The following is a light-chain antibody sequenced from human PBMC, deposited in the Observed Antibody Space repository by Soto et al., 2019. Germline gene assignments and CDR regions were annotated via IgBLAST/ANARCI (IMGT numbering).Light chain of an antibody. J-gene: IGKJ4*01. CDR3: QQYCTSPALT. CDR1: QSLSSTY. Sequence: EIVLTQSPDTLSFSPGDRVTLSCRASQSLSSTYLAWYQHKPGQAPRLLIYGGSSRATGIPDRFSGSGSGTHFTLTISRLEPDDSAVYYCQQYCTSPALTFGGGTKVEIE. V-gene: IGKV3-20*01. CDR2: GGS.